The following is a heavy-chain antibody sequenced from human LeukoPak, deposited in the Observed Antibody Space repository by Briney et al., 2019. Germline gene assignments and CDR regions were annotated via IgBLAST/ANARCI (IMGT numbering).Heavy chain of an antibody. V-gene: IGHV3-21*01. CDR3: ATGWYYDILTGYYPGYYMDV. D-gene: IGHD3-9*01. CDR1: GFTFSSYS. Sequence: GGSLRLSCAASGFTFSSYSMNRVRQAPGKGLEWVSSISSSSSYIYYADSVKGRFTISRDNAKNSLYLQMNSLRAEDTAVYYCATGWYYDILTGYYPGYYMDVWGKGTTVTISS. J-gene: IGHJ6*03. CDR2: ISSSSSYI.